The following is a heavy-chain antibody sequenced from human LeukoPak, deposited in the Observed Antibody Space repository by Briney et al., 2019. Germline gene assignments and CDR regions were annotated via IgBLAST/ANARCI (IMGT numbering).Heavy chain of an antibody. D-gene: IGHD5-24*01. CDR2: IHYSGTT. CDR3: ARERRDDYKDNGFDM. CDR1: GGSISTYY. V-gene: IGHV4-59*01. Sequence: SETLSLTCAVSGGSISTYYWSWIRQPPGKGLEWIGYIHYSGTTRYNPSLKSRVTISVDTSKNQFPLNLSSVTAADTAVYYCARERRDDYKDNGFDMGGEGTMVTVSS. J-gene: IGHJ3*02.